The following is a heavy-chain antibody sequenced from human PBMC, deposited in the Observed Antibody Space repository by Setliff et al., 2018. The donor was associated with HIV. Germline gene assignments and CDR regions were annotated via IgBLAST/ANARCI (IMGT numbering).Heavy chain of an antibody. Sequence: LSLTCAVYGGSFSGYYWSWIRQSPGKGLEWISYISGSGSTIYYADSVRGRFTISRDDAKNSLYLQIDGLKDADTAVYYCARSSGSYWGQGTLVTVS. V-gene: IGHV3-11*04. CDR2: ISGSGSTI. CDR3: ARSSGSY. CDR1: GGSFSGYY. J-gene: IGHJ4*02. D-gene: IGHD1-26*01.